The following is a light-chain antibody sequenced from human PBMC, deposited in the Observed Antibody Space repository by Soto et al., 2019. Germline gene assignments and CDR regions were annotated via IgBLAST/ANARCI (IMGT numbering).Light chain of an antibody. V-gene: IGKV3-11*01. Sequence: EIVLTQSPATLSLSPGERATLSCRTSQSVSSYLAWYQQKPRQAPRLLIYDASNRATGIPARFSGSGSGTDFTLTISSLEPEDFAVYYCHQRSNWPRTFGQGTKLEIK. CDR3: HQRSNWPRT. CDR1: QSVSSY. CDR2: DAS. J-gene: IGKJ2*01.